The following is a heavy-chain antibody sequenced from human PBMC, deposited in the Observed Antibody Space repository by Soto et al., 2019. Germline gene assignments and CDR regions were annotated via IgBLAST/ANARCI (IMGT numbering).Heavy chain of an antibody. V-gene: IGHV4-34*01. CDR1: GGSFSGYY. J-gene: IGHJ4*02. CDR2: INHSGST. Sequence: SETLSLTCAVYGGSFSGYYWSWIRQPPGKGLEWIGEINHSGSTNYNPSLKSRVTISVDTSKNQFSLKLSSVTAAATAVYYCASRTSMVRGVKYWGKGPLVTVSS. CDR3: ASRTSMVRGVKY. D-gene: IGHD3-10*01.